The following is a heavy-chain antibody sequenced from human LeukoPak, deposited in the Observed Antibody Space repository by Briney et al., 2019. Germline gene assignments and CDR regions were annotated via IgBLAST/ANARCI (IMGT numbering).Heavy chain of an antibody. Sequence: GGSLRLSCAASGFTFSSYGMDWVRQAPGKGLEWVAFTRYDGSNKYYADSVKGRFTISRDNSKNTLYLQMNSLRAEDTAVYYCARAGDSGYIFDYWGQGTLVTVSS. CDR2: TRYDGSNK. D-gene: IGHD5-12*01. J-gene: IGHJ4*02. V-gene: IGHV3-30*02. CDR3: ARAGDSGYIFDY. CDR1: GFTFSSYG.